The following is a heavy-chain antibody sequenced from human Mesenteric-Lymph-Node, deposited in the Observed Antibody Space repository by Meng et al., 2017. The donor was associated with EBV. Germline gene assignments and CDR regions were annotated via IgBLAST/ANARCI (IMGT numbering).Heavy chain of an antibody. Sequence: RLVGAGGGLGKPGGSLRLSCAASGFAFSSSSMMWVRQAPGKGLEWVSSISSSSSGIYYADLVRGRFTISRDNADNSLYLQMTSLKAEDTAVYYCARGGATYWGQGTLVTVSS. CDR3: ARGGATY. V-gene: IGHV3-21*01. CDR1: GFAFSSSS. J-gene: IGHJ1*01. D-gene: IGHD5-12*01. CDR2: ISSSSSGI.